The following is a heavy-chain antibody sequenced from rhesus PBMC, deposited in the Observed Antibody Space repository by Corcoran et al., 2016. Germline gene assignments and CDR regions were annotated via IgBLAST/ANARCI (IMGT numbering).Heavy chain of an antibody. Sequence: QVQLQESGPGLVKPSETLSLTCAVSGGSFSSYWWSWIRQPPGKGLEWIGEINGNSGRTNYNPSLKSRVTISKDASKNQFSLKLSSVTAADTAVYYCARLGDDYGYYYTPYFDYWGQGVLVTVSS. J-gene: IGHJ4*01. CDR2: INGNSGRT. CDR1: GGSFSSYW. CDR3: ARLGDDYGYYYTPYFDY. V-gene: IGHV4-80*01. D-gene: IGHD3S6*01.